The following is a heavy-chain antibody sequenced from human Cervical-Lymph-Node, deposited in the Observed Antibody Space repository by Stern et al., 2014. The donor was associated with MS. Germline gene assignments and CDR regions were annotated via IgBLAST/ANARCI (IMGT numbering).Heavy chain of an antibody. D-gene: IGHD3-9*01. CDR3: ARVDSNGHYPYFFDY. V-gene: IGHV4-30-4*01. CDR1: DDSINSADYY. Sequence: QVQLQESDPGLVKPSHTLSLTCRVSDDSINSADYYWGWIRQPPGKGLEWIAYIYYSGSTHYNPSLKSRFTISIDTSKNQFLLRLNFVTAADAAVYYFARVDSNGHYPYFFDYWGQGILVTVSS. J-gene: IGHJ4*02. CDR2: IYYSGST.